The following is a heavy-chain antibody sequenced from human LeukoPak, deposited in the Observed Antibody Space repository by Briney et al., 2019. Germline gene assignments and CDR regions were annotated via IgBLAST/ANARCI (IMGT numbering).Heavy chain of an antibody. V-gene: IGHV4-39*01. CDR2: IYDSGST. CDR1: GGSISSSGYY. Sequence: SETLSLTCTVSGGSISSSGYYWGWIRQPPGKGLEWIGSIYDSGSTYYNPSLKSRVTMSVDTSKNQFSLKLSSVTAADTAVYYCARRGRTRYGIVGALCDYWGQGTLVTVSS. CDR3: ARRGRTRYGIVGALCDY. J-gene: IGHJ4*02. D-gene: IGHD1-26*01.